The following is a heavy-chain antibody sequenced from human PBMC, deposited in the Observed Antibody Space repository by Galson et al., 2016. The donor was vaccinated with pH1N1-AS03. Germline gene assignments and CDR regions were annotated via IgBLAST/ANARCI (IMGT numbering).Heavy chain of an antibody. CDR2: INQDGSVK. D-gene: IGHD6-19*01. Sequence: SLRLSCAASGFTSNTYWMGWVRQAPGKGLEWVAYINQDGSVKYYVESVTGRFTISRDNAKNSLFLQMNSLRAEDTAVYYCARDASHSGSAWYYFDDWGQGILVTVSS. CDR1: GFTSNTYW. J-gene: IGHJ4*02. V-gene: IGHV3-7*03. CDR3: ARDASHSGSAWYYFDD.